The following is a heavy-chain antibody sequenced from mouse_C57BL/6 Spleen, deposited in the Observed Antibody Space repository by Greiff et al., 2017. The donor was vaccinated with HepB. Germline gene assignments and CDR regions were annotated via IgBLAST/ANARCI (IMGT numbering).Heavy chain of an antibody. CDR2: IHPNSGST. CDR3: AREDYYGSTYYAMDY. J-gene: IGHJ4*01. Sequence: QVQLKQPGAELVKPGASVKLSCKASGYTFTSYWMHWVKQRPGQGLEWIGMIHPNSGSTNYNEKFKSKATLTVDKSSSTAYMQLSSLTSEDSAVYYCAREDYYGSTYYAMDYWGQGTSVTVSS. CDR1: GYTFTSYW. D-gene: IGHD1-1*01. V-gene: IGHV1-64*01.